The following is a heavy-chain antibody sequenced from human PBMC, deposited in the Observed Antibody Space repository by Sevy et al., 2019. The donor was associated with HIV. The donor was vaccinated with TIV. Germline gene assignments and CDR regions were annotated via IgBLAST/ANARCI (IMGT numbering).Heavy chain of an antibody. Sequence: GGSLRLSCATSGFTFNNYALHWVRQAPGKGLEWVAVIPDDGNSIYYADSVKGRFTISRDNSKSTLFLQMNSLRAEDTAVYYCARGGFSSSWSLGNYFDYWGQGTLVTVSS. V-gene: IGHV3-30*04. CDR3: ARGGFSSSWSLGNYFDY. CDR1: GFTFNNYA. J-gene: IGHJ4*02. CDR2: IPDDGNSI. D-gene: IGHD6-13*01.